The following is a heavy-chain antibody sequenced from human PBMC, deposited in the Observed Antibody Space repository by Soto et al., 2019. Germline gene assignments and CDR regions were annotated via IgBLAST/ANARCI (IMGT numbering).Heavy chain of an antibody. CDR3: ARDQYDYVWGSYRHFDY. Sequence: QVQLVQSGAEVKKPGSSVKVSCKASGGTFSSYAISWVRQAPGQGLEWMGGIIPIFGTANYAQKFQGRVTITADDSTSTAYMELSSLRSEDTAVYYCARDQYDYVWGSYRHFDYWGQGTLVTVSS. J-gene: IGHJ4*02. CDR1: GGTFSSYA. V-gene: IGHV1-69*01. CDR2: IIPIFGTA. D-gene: IGHD3-16*02.